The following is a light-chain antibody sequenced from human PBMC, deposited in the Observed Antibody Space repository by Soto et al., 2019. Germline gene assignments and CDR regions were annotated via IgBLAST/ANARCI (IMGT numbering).Light chain of an antibody. V-gene: IGKV3-15*01. CDR3: QQYNKWPPYT. CDR1: QSVSRN. CDR2: GAS. Sequence: EIVMTQSPATLSVSPGERATLSCRASQSVSRNLAGYQQKPGQAPRLLIYGASTRATGIPARFSGSGSGTEFTLTISSLQSEDFAVYYCQQYNKWPPYTFGQGTKREIK. J-gene: IGKJ2*01.